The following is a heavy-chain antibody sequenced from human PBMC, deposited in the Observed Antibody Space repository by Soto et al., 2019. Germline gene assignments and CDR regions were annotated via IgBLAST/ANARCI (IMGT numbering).Heavy chain of an antibody. Sequence: QVQLQESGPGLVKPSETLSLTCTVSGGSISSYYWSWIRQPPGKGLEWIGYIYYSGSTNYNPSLTHRVTISVDTSKHPFPLKLSSVTAADTAVYYCASDWSYGDYPTYYLGYGGQGTLVTVSS. J-gene: IGHJ4*02. CDR2: IYYSGST. V-gene: IGHV4-59*01. CDR1: GGSISSYY. CDR3: ASDWSYGDYPTYYLGY. D-gene: IGHD4-17*01.